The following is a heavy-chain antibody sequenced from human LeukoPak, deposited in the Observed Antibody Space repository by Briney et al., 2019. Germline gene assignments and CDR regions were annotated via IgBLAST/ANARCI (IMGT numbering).Heavy chain of an antibody. CDR3: ARGAGLLWFGELLTKRYYYYGMDV. D-gene: IGHD3-10*01. J-gene: IGHJ6*02. CDR2: INPNSGGT. Sequence: ASVKVSCKASGYTFTGYYMHWVRQAPGQGLEWMGRINPNSGGTNYAQKFQGRVTMTRDTSISTAYTELSRLRSDDTAVYYCARGAGLLWFGELLTKRYYYYGMDVWGQGTTVTVSS. V-gene: IGHV1-2*06. CDR1: GYTFTGYY.